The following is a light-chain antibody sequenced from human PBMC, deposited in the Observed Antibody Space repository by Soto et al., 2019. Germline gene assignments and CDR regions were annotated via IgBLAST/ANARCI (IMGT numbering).Light chain of an antibody. Sequence: DIQLTQSPSTLSASVGDSVIITCRASQSIRTWLAWYQQKPGKAPKLLIYAASSLQSGVPSRFSGSGSGTDFTLTISSLQPEDFATYYCQQSYSTPITFGQGTRLEIK. J-gene: IGKJ5*01. CDR1: QSIRTW. V-gene: IGKV1-39*01. CDR3: QQSYSTPIT. CDR2: AAS.